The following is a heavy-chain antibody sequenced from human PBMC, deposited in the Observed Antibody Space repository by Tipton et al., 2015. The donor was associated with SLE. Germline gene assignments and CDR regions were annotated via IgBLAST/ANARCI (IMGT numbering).Heavy chain of an antibody. Sequence: GSLRLSCAASGFTFSIYALNWVRQAPGQGPEWVSSIDSSSTYALYSDGVKGRFTISRDNTQNSVFLQINSLRPEDTAVYYCARGGLGYSYYYYMDVWGKGTTVTVSS. CDR1: GFTFSIYA. J-gene: IGHJ6*03. V-gene: IGHV3-21*01. CDR3: ARGGLGYSYYYYMDV. D-gene: IGHD5-18*01. CDR2: IDSSSTYA.